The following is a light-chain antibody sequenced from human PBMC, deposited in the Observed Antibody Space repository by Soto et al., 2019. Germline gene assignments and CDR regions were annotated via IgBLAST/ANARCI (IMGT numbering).Light chain of an antibody. Sequence: EKVMTQSPATLSVSPGERATLSCRASQNVKTRLAWYQQKPGQAPRLLIYDAFTRATGIPARFSGSASGKEFTLTISSLQSEDFAVYYCQQYDEWPLTFGGGTKV. J-gene: IGKJ4*01. CDR3: QQYDEWPLT. V-gene: IGKV3-15*01. CDR1: QNVKTR. CDR2: DAF.